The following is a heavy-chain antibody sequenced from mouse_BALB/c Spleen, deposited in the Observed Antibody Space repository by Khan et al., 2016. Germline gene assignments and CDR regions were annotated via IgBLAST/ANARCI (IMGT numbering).Heavy chain of an antibody. V-gene: IGHV3-2*02. D-gene: IGHD1-1*01. CDR2: ISYSGST. Sequence: EVQLQESGPGLVKPSQSLSLTCTVTGYSITSDYAWNWIRQFPGNKLEWMGYISYSGSTSYNPSLKSRISITRDTSKNQFFLQLISVTTEDTATYYCAGTVVHYAMDYWGQGTSVTVSS. CDR1: GYSITSDYA. J-gene: IGHJ4*01. CDR3: AGTVVHYAMDY.